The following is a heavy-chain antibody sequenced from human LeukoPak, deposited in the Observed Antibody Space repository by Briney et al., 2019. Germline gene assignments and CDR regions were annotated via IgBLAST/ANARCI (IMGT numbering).Heavy chain of an antibody. CDR1: GDSVSSNSVT. J-gene: IGHJ5*02. CDR2: TYYRSTWYN. Sequence: SQTLSLTCAISGDSVSSNSVTWNWIRQSPSRGLEWLGRTYYRSTWYNDYAVSVRGRITVNPDTSKNQFSLHLNSVTPEDTAVYYCAREGSFDSDWFDPWGQGTLVTVSS. CDR3: AREGSFDSDWFDP. V-gene: IGHV6-1*01. D-gene: IGHD6-13*01.